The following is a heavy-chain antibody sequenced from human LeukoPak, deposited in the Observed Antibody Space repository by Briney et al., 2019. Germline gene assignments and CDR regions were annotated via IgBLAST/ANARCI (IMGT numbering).Heavy chain of an antibody. CDR2: IYYSGST. CDR3: ARVARLRLGELSPYFDY. CDR1: GGSISNYY. D-gene: IGHD3-16*02. Sequence: SETLSLTCTVSGGSISNYYWSWIRQPPGKGLEWIGYIYYSGSTNYNPSLKSRVTISVDTSKNQFSLKLSSVTAADTAVYYCARVARLRLGELSPYFDYWGQGTLVTVSS. J-gene: IGHJ4*02. V-gene: IGHV4-59*01.